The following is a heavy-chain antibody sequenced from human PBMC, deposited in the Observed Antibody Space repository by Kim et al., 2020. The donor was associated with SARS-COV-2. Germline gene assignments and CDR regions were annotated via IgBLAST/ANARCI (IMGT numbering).Heavy chain of an antibody. CDR1: GGSFSGYY. V-gene: IGHV4-34*01. J-gene: IGHJ4*02. CDR3: ARVGGSSTSRHTNKKSPDY. D-gene: IGHD2-2*01. CDR2: INHSGST. Sequence: SETLSLTCAVYGGSFSGYYWSWIRQPPGKGLEWIGEINHSGSTNYNPSLKSRVTISVDTSKNQFSLKLSSVTAADTAVYYCARVGGSSTSRHTNKKSPDYWGQGTLVTVSS.